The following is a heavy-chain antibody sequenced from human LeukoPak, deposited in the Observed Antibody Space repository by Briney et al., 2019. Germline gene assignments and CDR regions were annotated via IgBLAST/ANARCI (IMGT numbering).Heavy chain of an antibody. CDR1: GYTFTSYG. D-gene: IGHD6-6*01. Sequence: SVKVSCKASGYTFTSYGISWVRQAPGQGLEWMGGIIPIFDTADYAQKFQGRVTITTDDSTTTAYMELSSLRSEDTAVYYCASARGYYSYYYMDVWGKGTTVTVSS. V-gene: IGHV1-69*05. J-gene: IGHJ6*03. CDR3: ASARGYYSYYYMDV. CDR2: IIPIFDTA.